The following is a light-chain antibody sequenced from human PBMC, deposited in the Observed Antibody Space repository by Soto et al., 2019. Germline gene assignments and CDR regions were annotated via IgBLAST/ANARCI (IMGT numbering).Light chain of an antibody. CDR3: QYYNSYST. J-gene: IGKJ1*01. CDR2: DAS. Sequence: DIQMTQSPSTLSASVGDRVTITCRASQSISSWLAWYQQKPGKAPKLLIYDASSLESGVPSRFSGSGSGTACTLTISTLQPDDFATDYCQYYNSYSTCGPGTKVEIK. CDR1: QSISSW. V-gene: IGKV1-5*01.